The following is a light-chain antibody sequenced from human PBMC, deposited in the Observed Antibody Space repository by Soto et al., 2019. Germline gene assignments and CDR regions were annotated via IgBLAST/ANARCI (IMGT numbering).Light chain of an antibody. CDR1: PRVSSNY. J-gene: IGKJ2*01. Sequence: EIVLTQSPGTLSLSPGDRATLSCRARPRVSSNYLAWYQQRPGQAPRLLIYGASSRATGIPDRFSGSGSGTDFTLTINRLEPEDFAVYYCQQYGSSLYTFGQGTKVDIK. CDR2: GAS. CDR3: QQYGSSLYT. V-gene: IGKV3-20*01.